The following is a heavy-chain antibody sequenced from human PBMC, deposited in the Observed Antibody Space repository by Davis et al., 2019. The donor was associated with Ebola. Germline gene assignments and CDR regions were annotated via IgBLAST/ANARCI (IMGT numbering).Heavy chain of an antibody. D-gene: IGHD2-8*02. Sequence: GSLRLSCTVSGGSIRSYYWSWIRQPPGKGLEWIAYINYSGSTNYNPSLKSRVTISVDTSKNQFSLKLSSVIAADTAVYYCARDFRPWQVVYSQFDYWGQGTLVTVSS. CDR3: ARDFRPWQVVYSQFDY. CDR2: INYSGST. CDR1: GGSIRSYY. V-gene: IGHV4-59*12. J-gene: IGHJ4*02.